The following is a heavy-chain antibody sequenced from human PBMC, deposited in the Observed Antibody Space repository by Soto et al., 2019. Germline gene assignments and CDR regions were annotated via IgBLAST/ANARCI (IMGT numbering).Heavy chain of an antibody. J-gene: IGHJ6*02. V-gene: IGHV1-18*04. Sequence: EASVKVSCKASGYTFTSYGLSWVRQAPGQGLEWMGCISAYNGETNYAQNLQGRVTMTTDTSTTTAYMELRSLRSDDTAVYYCARLHYYDNSGDVCGPGPTVTVSS. CDR2: ISAYNGET. CDR3: ARLHYYDNSGDV. CDR1: GYTFTSYG. D-gene: IGHD3-22*01.